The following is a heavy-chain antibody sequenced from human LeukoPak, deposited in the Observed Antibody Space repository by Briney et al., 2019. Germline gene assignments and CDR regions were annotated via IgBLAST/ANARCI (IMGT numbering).Heavy chain of an antibody. CDR3: AREFLYCSSTSCYQYFDY. J-gene: IGHJ4*02. Sequence: GGSLRLSCAASGFTFSSYAMSWVRQAPGKGLEWVSAISGSGGSTYYADSVKGRFTISRDNSKNTLYLQMNSLRAEDTAVYYCAREFLYCSSTSCYQYFDYWGQGTLVTVSS. CDR1: GFTFSSYA. D-gene: IGHD2-2*01. CDR2: ISGSGGST. V-gene: IGHV3-23*01.